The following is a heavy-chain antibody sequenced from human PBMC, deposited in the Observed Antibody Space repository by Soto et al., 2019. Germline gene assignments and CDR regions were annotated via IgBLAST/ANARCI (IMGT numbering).Heavy chain of an antibody. CDR3: ARDXNLAYDFWSGYSRHCDY. CDR1: GFTFNTYG. Sequence: GGSLRLSCATPGFTFNTYGMAWVRQAPGKGLAGVSAILGTGDRVSYVDSVKGRFTISRDNSKNTLYLQMNSLRAEDTAVYYCARDXNLAYDFWSGYSRHCDYWGQGTLVTVSS. D-gene: IGHD3-3*01. CDR2: ILGTGDRV. J-gene: IGHJ4*02. V-gene: IGHV3-23*01.